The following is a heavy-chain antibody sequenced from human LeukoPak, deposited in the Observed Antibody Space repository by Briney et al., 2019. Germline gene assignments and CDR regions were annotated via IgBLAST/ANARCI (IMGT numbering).Heavy chain of an antibody. CDR3: ERESLAAAGTPGY. CDR2: IKQDGSEK. V-gene: IGHV3-7*01. Sequence: PGGSLRLSCAASGFTFSSYWMSWVRQAPGKGLEWVANIKQDGSEKYYVDSVKGRFTISRDNAKNSLYLQMNSLRAEDTAVYYCERESLAAAGTPGYWGQGTLVTVSS. CDR1: GFTFSSYW. J-gene: IGHJ4*02. D-gene: IGHD6-13*01.